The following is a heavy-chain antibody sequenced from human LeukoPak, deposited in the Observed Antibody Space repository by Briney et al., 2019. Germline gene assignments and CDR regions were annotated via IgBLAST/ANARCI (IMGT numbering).Heavy chain of an antibody. CDR1: GGSISSSSYY. V-gene: IGHV4-39*01. J-gene: IGHJ4*02. D-gene: IGHD3-3*01. CDR2: IYYSGST. CDR3: ARGLASGYPPIPFDY. Sequence: SETLSLTCTVSGGSISSSSYYWGWIRQPPGKGLEWIGSIYYSGSTYYNPSLKSRVTISVDTSKNQFSLSLDPVTAADTAVYYCARGLASGYPPIPFDYWGQGTLVTVSS.